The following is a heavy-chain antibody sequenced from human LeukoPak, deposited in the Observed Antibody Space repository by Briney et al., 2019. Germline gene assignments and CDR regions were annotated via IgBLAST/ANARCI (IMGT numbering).Heavy chain of an antibody. Sequence: GESLKISCVVSRFTFSRFWMAWVRQAPGKGPEWVAQIKEDGSEKYYMDFVEGRFTISRDNAKNSLYLQMNSLRAEDTAVYYCAKGYGGGYLEHWGQGTLV. J-gene: IGHJ4*01. CDR1: RFTFSRFW. D-gene: IGHD3-16*01. CDR2: IKEDGSEK. V-gene: IGHV3-7*01. CDR3: AKGYGGGYLEH.